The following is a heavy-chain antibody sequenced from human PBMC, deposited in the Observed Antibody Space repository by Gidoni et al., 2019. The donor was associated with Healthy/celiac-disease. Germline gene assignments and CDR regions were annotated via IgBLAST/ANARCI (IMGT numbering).Heavy chain of an antibody. CDR3: AKGGFLEWFYDY. CDR1: GFTFDDYA. Sequence: EVQLVESGGGLVQPGRSLRLSCAASGFTFDDYAMHWVRQAPGKGLEWVSGISWNRGSIGYADSVKGRFTISRDNAKNSLYLQMNSLRAEDTALYYCAKGGFLEWFYDYWGQGTLVTVSS. CDR2: ISWNRGSI. D-gene: IGHD3-3*01. V-gene: IGHV3-9*01. J-gene: IGHJ4*02.